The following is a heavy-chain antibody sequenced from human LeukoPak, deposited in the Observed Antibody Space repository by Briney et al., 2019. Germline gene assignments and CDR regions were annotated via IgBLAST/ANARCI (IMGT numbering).Heavy chain of an antibody. CDR3: ARGAGCSGGSCYLFDC. D-gene: IGHD2-15*01. CDR1: GGTFSSYA. CDR2: IIPIFGTA. Sequence: ASVKVSCKASGGTFSSYAISWVRQAPGQGLEWMGGIIPIFGTANYAQKFQGRVTITADESTSTAYMELSSLRSEGTAVYYCARGAGCSGGSCYLFDCWGQGALVTVSS. J-gene: IGHJ4*02. V-gene: IGHV1-69*13.